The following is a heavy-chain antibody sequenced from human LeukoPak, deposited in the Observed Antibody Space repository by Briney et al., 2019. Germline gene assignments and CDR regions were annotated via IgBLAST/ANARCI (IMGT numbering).Heavy chain of an antibody. V-gene: IGHV1-8*01. Sequence: ASVKVSCKASGYTFTSYDINWVRQATGQGLEWMGWMNPNSGNTGYAQKFQGRVTMTEDTSTDTAYMELSSLRSEDTAVYYCATGDAVAGILNYWGQGTLVTVSS. D-gene: IGHD6-19*01. CDR1: GYTFTSYD. CDR2: MNPNSGNT. CDR3: ATGDAVAGILNY. J-gene: IGHJ4*02.